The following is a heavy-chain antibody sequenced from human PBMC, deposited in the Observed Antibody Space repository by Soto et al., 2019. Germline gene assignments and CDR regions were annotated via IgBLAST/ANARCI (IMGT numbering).Heavy chain of an antibody. J-gene: IGHJ6*02. CDR2: INHSGGT. Sequence: SETLSLTCAVYGGSFSAYYWSWIRQPPGKGLEWIVEINHSGGTSYNPSLKSRVTISVDTSKNQFSLKLSSVTAADTAVYYCARVSNGYYYYGMDVWGQGTTVTVSS. CDR1: GGSFSAYY. V-gene: IGHV4-34*01. D-gene: IGHD4-4*01. CDR3: ARVSNGYYYYGMDV.